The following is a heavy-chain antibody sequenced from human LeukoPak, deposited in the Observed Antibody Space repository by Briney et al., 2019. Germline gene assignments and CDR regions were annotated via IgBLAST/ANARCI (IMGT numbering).Heavy chain of an antibody. CDR3: ATGDCSSTSCYTGLHAFDI. Sequence: ASVKVPCKASGYTFTDYYMHWVQQAPGKGLEWMGRVDPEDGETIYAEKFQGRVTITADTSTDTAYMELSSLRSEDTAVYYCATGDCSSTSCYTGLHAFDIWGQGTMVTVSS. CDR1: GYTFTDYY. V-gene: IGHV1-69-2*01. D-gene: IGHD2-2*02. J-gene: IGHJ3*02. CDR2: VDPEDGET.